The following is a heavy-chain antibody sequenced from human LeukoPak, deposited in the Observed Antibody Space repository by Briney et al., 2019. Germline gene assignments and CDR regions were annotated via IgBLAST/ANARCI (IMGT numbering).Heavy chain of an antibody. CDR2: IKSKPDGGTP. V-gene: IGHV3-15*01. CDR1: GFTFNNAW. CDR3: STFYSSWYGGETKAFDY. J-gene: IGHJ4*02. D-gene: IGHD6-13*01. Sequence: GGSLRLSCAASGFTFNNAWMNWVRQVPGKGLEWVGRIKSKPDGGTPDYAAPVKGRFTISRDDSEQTLYLQMNSLQTADTAVYYCSTFYSSWYGGETKAFDYWGQGTLVTVS.